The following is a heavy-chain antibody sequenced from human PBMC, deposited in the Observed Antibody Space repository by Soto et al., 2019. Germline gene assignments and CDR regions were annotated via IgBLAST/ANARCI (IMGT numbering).Heavy chain of an antibody. CDR3: ATKGSSSLY. J-gene: IGHJ4*02. CDR1: GVSIRSHEW. CDR2: SHESGNT. Sequence: QVQLQESGPGLVKPSGTLSLTCVVSGVSIRSHEWWTWVRQPPGKGLEWIGESHESGNTNYNSSLGSRVTTSVDKSKNHFFLNHRSVTVADTAVYYCATKGSSSLYWGQGTLVTVSS. D-gene: IGHD6-13*01. V-gene: IGHV4-4*02.